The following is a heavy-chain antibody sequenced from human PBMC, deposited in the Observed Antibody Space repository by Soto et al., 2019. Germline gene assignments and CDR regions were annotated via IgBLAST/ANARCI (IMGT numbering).Heavy chain of an antibody. Sequence: QVQLVESGGGVVQPGRSLRLSCAASVFTFSSYGMHWVRQAPGKRLEWVAVIWYDGSNKYYADSVKGRFTISRDNSKNKLYLQMNSLRAEDTAVYYCARGGTHYYGMDVWGQGTTVTVS. CDR2: IWYDGSNK. J-gene: IGHJ6*02. V-gene: IGHV3-33*01. CDR3: ARGGTHYYGMDV. CDR1: VFTFSSYG. D-gene: IGHD3-16*01.